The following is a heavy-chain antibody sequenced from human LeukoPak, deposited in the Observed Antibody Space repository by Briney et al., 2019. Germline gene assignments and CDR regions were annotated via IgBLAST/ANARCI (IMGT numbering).Heavy chain of an antibody. CDR2: ISAYNGNT. V-gene: IGHV1-18*01. J-gene: IGHJ4*02. CDR1: GYTFTSYG. CDR3: ATRRSYYYDSSGYYPLDY. D-gene: IGHD3-22*01. Sequence: GASVKVSCKASGYTFTSYGISWVRQAPGQGLEWMGWISAYNGNTNYAQKFQGRVTMTTDTSTSTAYMELRSLRSDDTAVYYCATRRSYYYDSSGYYPLDYWGQGTLVTVSS.